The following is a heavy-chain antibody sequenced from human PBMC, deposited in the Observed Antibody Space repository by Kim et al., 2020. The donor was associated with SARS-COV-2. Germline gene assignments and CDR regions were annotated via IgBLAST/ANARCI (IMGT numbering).Heavy chain of an antibody. CDR1: GFTVSSNY. CDR2: IYSGGST. CDR3: ASSHGVAAAGVAEYFQH. V-gene: IGHV3-53*01. J-gene: IGHJ1*01. Sequence: GGSLRLSCAASGFTVSSNYMSWVRQAPGKGLEWVSVIYSGGSTYYADSVKGRFTISRDNSKNTLYLQMNSLRAEDTAVYYCASSHGVAAAGVAEYFQHWGQGTLVTVSS. D-gene: IGHD6-13*01.